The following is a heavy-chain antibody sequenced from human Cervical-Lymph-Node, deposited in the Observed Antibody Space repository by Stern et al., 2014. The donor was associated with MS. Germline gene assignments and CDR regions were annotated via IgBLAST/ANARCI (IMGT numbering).Heavy chain of an antibody. D-gene: IGHD3-16*01. CDR3: AREGDWFDP. Sequence: QVQLQESGPGLVKPSETLSLTCTVSGGSVSSGSYYWSWIRQPPGKGLEWIGYIYYSGRTNYNPSLKSRVTMSVDTSKNQFSLNLSSVTAADTAVYYCAREGDWFDPWGQGTLVTVSS. J-gene: IGHJ5*02. CDR2: IYYSGRT. V-gene: IGHV4-61*01. CDR1: GGSVSSGSYY.